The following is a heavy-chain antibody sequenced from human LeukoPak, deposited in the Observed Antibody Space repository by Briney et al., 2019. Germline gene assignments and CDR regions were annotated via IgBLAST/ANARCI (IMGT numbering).Heavy chain of an antibody. Sequence: GGSLRLSCAASGFTFSNYAMSWVRQTPGKGLEWVSSISGSGDSTYYADSVKGRFTISRDNSKNTLYLQMNSLRAEDTAVYYCASGQDSSGYYRIYDYWGQGTLVTVSS. CDR2: ISGSGDST. CDR3: ASGQDSSGYYRIYDY. D-gene: IGHD3-22*01. CDR1: GFTFSNYA. V-gene: IGHV3-23*01. J-gene: IGHJ4*02.